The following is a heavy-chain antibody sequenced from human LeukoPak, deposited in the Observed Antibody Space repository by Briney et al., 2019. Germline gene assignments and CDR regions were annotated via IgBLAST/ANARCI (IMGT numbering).Heavy chain of an antibody. J-gene: IGHJ4*02. V-gene: IGHV4-34*01. Sequence: SETLSLTCAVYGGSFSGYYWSWIRQPPGKGLEWIGEINHSGSTNYNPSLKSRVTISVDTSKNQFSLKLSSVTSADTAVYYCARGPDDGYNYIVYWGQGTLVTVSS. CDR1: GGSFSGYY. CDR2: INHSGST. D-gene: IGHD5-24*01. CDR3: ARGPDDGYNYIVY.